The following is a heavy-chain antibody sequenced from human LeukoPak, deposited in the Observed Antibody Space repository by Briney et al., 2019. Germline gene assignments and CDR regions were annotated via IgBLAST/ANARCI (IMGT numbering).Heavy chain of an antibody. V-gene: IGHV4-39*01. CDR1: GGSISSSSYY. CDR3: ARHPSRPYFGYFDY. J-gene: IGHJ4*02. D-gene: IGHD3-9*01. CDR2: IYYSGST. Sequence: PSETLSLTCTVSGGSISSSSYYWGWIRQPPGKGLEWIGSIYYSGSTYYNPSLKSRVTISVDTSKNQFSLKLNSVTAADTAVYHCARHPSRPYFGYFDYWGQGTLVTVSS.